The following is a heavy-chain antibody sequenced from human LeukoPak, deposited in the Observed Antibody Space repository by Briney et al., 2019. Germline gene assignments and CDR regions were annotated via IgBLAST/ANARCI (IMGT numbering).Heavy chain of an antibody. Sequence: PGGSLRLSCADSGFIFSSHTRNWVRQAPGKGLEWVSSISSTSDIYYADSVKGRFTISRDNARNSLYLQMNSLTAEDTAVYYCARDPYSGAYGDTYYYYMDVWGKGTTVTISS. CDR1: GFIFSSHT. V-gene: IGHV3-21*01. D-gene: IGHD1-26*01. CDR2: ISSTSDI. CDR3: ARDPYSGAYGDTYYYYMDV. J-gene: IGHJ6*03.